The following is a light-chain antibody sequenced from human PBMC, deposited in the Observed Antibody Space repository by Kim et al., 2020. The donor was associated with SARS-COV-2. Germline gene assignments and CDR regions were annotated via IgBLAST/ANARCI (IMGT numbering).Light chain of an antibody. CDR1: SSDIGDYNY. V-gene: IGLV2-14*03. CDR2: DVS. CDR3: SSYTGSSTYV. J-gene: IGLJ1*01. Sequence: GQSITISCSGTSSDIGDYNYVSWYQQHPGKAPKVMVYDVSKRPSGVSKRFSGSKSGNTASLTISGLQAEDEADYYCSSYTGSSTYVFGTGTKVTVL.